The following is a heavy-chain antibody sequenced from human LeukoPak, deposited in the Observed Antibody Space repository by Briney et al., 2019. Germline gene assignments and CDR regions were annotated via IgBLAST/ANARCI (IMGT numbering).Heavy chain of an antibody. V-gene: IGHV3-30*04. J-gene: IGHJ3*02. CDR1: GFTFSSYA. CDR3: ARGLPAAMGGDAFDI. CDR2: ISYDGSNK. D-gene: IGHD2-2*01. Sequence: GRSLRLSCAASGFTFSSYAMHWVRQAPGKGLEGVAVISYDGSNKYYADSVKGRFTISRDNSKDTLYLQMNSLRAEDTAVYYCARGLPAAMGGDAFDIWGQGTMVTVSS.